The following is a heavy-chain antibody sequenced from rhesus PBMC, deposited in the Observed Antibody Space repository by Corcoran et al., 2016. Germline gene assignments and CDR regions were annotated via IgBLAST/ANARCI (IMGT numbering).Heavy chain of an antibody. CDR3: ARDRAGAAGNFDY. D-gene: IGHD6-25*01. Sequence: QVQLQESGPGVVKPSETLSLTCAVSGYSISSGYDWSWIRQPPGKGLEWIGYIYGSSGTTNYNPSLKNRGTISKDTSKNQFSLKLSSVTAADTAVYYCARDRAGAAGNFDYWGQGVLVTVSS. V-gene: IGHV4-76*01. J-gene: IGHJ4*01. CDR1: GYSISSGYD. CDR2: IYGSSGTT.